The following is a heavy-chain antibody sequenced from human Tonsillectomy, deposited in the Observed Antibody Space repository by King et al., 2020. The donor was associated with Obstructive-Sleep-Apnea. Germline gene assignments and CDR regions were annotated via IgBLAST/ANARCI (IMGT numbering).Heavy chain of an antibody. CDR1: GVSFSSYW. CDR3: ARGGDIVVVTTAMRSWYFDL. Sequence: VQLVESGGGLVQPGGSLRLSCAASGVSFSSYWMSWVRQAPGKGLEWVANIKQDGSEKYYVDSVKGRFTISRDNAQNSLYLQKNSLGADDTAVYYCARGGDIVVVTTAMRSWYFDLWGRGTLVTVSS. J-gene: IGHJ2*01. V-gene: IGHV3-7*01. D-gene: IGHD2-2*01. CDR2: IKQDGSEK.